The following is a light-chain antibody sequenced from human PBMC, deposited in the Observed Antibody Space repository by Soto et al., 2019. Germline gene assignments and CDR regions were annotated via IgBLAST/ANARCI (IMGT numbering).Light chain of an antibody. CDR1: SGHSDYA. Sequence: QPVLTQSPSASASPGASVKLTCTLSSGHSDYAIAWHQQQPEKGPRYLMKVTSDGSHTKGDGIPDRFSGSSSGADRYLTXXXXXXXXXXXXYCQAWGTGGVFGGGTKLTVL. J-gene: IGLJ3*02. CDR2: VTSDGSH. CDR3: QAWGTGGV. V-gene: IGLV4-69*01.